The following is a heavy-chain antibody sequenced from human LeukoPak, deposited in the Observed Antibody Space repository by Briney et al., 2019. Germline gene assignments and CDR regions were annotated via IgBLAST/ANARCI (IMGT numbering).Heavy chain of an antibody. CDR3: VRDSGRPGFFWYFDL. J-gene: IGHJ2*01. V-gene: IGHV1-2*02. CDR2: INPKSGDT. Sequence: ASVKVSCKASGYTFTKYYIHWVRQAPGQGPEWMGWINPKSGDTSYVRKFQGRVTMTSDTSSSTLYMELDSLRSDDTAVYFCVRDSGRPGFFWYFDLWGRGTPVIVSS. CDR1: GYTFTKYY.